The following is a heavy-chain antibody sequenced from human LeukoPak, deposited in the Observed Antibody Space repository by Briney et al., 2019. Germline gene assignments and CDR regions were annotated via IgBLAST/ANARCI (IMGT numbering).Heavy chain of an antibody. Sequence: SVKVSCKASGGTFSSYAISWVRQAPGQGLEWMGGIIPIFGTANYAQKFQGRVTITADESTSTAYMELSSLRSEDTAVYYCARGGYYDSSGYPRSLNAYDYWGQGTLVTVSS. CDR2: IIPIFGTA. D-gene: IGHD3-22*01. J-gene: IGHJ4*02. CDR1: GGTFSSYA. CDR3: ARGGYYDSSGYPRSLNAYDY. V-gene: IGHV1-69*13.